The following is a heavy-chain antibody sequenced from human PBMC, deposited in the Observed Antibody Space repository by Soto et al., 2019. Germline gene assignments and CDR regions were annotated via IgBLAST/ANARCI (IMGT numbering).Heavy chain of an antibody. V-gene: IGHV4-4*02. CDR2: ISHSGST. D-gene: IGHD3-3*02. CDR1: YDYIVSIDW. Sequence: PLAPLSVSKGVFYDYIVSIDWWSLVRQPPGKGPEWIGQISHSGSTNYNPSLTSRVTISVDKSKNRFSLKLTSVTAADTAVYYCAARHFWSGQCAEPCLDYWGHAPLVTVPQ. J-gene: IGHJ4*01. CDR3: AARHFWSGQCAEPCLDY.